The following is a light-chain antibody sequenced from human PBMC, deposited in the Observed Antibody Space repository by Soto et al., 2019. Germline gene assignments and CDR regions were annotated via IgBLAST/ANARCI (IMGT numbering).Light chain of an antibody. CDR1: QAINTY. J-gene: IGKJ4*01. Sequence: IPMTQSPSSLSASVGDRVTITCRASQAINTYLDWDQQKPGKVPTLLISAASTLQSGVPSRFSGSGSGTDFTLTSSSLQPEDVATYYCQKVNAVPTFGGGTKVEI. CDR2: AAS. V-gene: IGKV1-27*01. CDR3: QKVNAVPT.